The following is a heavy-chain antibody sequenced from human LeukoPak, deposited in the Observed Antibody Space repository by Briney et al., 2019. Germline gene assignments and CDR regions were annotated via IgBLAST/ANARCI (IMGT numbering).Heavy chain of an antibody. Sequence: ASVKVSCKASGYSLPAKFMHWVRQAPGQGLEWMGWINPNNGDTTYTQKFQDRVTMTRDTSISTAYLELSSLTSDDTAVYYCARGQYRYAVDFWGQGTLVTVSS. V-gene: IGHV1-2*02. CDR1: GYSLPAKF. CDR2: INPNNGDT. CDR3: ARGQYRYAVDF. D-gene: IGHD5-18*01. J-gene: IGHJ4*02.